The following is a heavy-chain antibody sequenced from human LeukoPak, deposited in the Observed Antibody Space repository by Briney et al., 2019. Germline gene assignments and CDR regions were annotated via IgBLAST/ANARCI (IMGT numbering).Heavy chain of an antibody. CDR2: ISGSSGST. CDR3: AKDLAGSGSYSFDY. CDR1: GCTFSNYA. V-gene: IGHV3-23*01. Sequence: PGGSLTLSCAASGCTFSNYAMIWVRKAPGGGREWVSSISGSSGSTYYAALVKGLFTISRDNSKNTLYLQMNSLRAEDTAVYYCAKDLAGSGSYSFDYWGQGTLVTVSS. D-gene: IGHD1-26*01. J-gene: IGHJ4*02.